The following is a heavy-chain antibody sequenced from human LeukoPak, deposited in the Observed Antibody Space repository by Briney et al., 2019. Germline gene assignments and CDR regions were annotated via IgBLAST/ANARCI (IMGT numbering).Heavy chain of an antibody. D-gene: IGHD2-21*02. CDR2: ISSSSRYI. CDR3: ARTYTYDYYFDY. V-gene: IGHV3-21*04. Sequence: GGSLRLSCATSGFTFSSYTMSWVRQAPGKGLEWLSSISSSSRYIYYADSMKGRFTISRDNAKNSLYLQMNSLRADDTAVYYCARTYTYDYYFDYWGQGTLVTVSS. J-gene: IGHJ4*02. CDR1: GFTFSSYT.